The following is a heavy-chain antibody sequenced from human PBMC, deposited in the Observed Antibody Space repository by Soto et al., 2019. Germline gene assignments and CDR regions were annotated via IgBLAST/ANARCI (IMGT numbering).Heavy chain of an antibody. Sequence: LEQSGAEVRKPGASVKVSCKASGYTFNSFGINWVRQAPGQGLEWLGWISAYNGNTNYAQKFHGRVTMTADTSTTTAYLELTNFRADDTAVYYCAREFQYDSGGFHELYFWGQGTLVTVSS. CDR3: AREFQYDSGGFHELYF. CDR2: ISAYNGNT. V-gene: IGHV1-18*04. D-gene: IGHD3-22*01. CDR1: GYTFNSFG. J-gene: IGHJ4*02.